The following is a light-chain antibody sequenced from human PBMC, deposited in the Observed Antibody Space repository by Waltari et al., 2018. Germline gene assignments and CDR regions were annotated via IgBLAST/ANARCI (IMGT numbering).Light chain of an antibody. CDR2: WAS. J-gene: IGKJ1*01. V-gene: IGKV4-1*01. CDR1: QTISYSSNNKNY. Sequence: DIVMTQSPDSLAVSLRERATINCKSSQTISYSSNNKNYLAWYQKKPGQPPRLLISWASSRESGVPDRFSGSGSGTDFTLTISSLQVEDVAIYYCQQYYSVPLTFGQGTKVGIK. CDR3: QQYYSVPLT.